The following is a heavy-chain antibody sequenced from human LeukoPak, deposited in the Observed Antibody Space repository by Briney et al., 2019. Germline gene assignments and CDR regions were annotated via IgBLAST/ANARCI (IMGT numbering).Heavy chain of an antibody. V-gene: IGHV4-39*01. Sequence: SETLSLTCTVSGGSISSSSYYWGWIRQPPGKGLEWIGSIYYSGSTYYNPSLKSRVPISVDTSKNQFSLKLSSVTAADTAVYYCARHYRRSLAVASGFGYWGQGTLVTVSS. J-gene: IGHJ4*02. D-gene: IGHD6-19*01. CDR3: ARHYRRSLAVASGFGY. CDR2: IYYSGST. CDR1: GGSISSSSYY.